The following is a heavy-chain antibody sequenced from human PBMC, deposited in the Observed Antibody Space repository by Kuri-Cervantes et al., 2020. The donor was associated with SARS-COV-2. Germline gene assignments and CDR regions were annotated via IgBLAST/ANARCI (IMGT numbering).Heavy chain of an antibody. CDR1: GFTFSSYA. J-gene: IGHJ6*02. CDR3: ARGRITMVREVLAFYYYYGMDV. CDR2: INHSGST. Sequence: ESLKISCAASGFTFSSYAMSWIRQPPGKGLEWIGEINHSGSTNYNPSLKSRVTVSVDTSKNQFSLKLSSVTAADTAVYYCARGRITMVREVLAFYYYYGMDVWGQGTTVTVSS. D-gene: IGHD3-10*01. V-gene: IGHV4-34*01.